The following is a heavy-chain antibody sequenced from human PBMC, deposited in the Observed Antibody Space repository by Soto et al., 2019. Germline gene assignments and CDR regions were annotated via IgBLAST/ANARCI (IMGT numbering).Heavy chain of an antibody. D-gene: IGHD6-13*01. CDR1: GGTFSSYA. J-gene: IGHJ5*02. Sequence: GASVKVSCKASGGTFSSYAISWVRQAPGQGLEWMGGIIPISGTANYAQKFQGRVTITADESTSTAYMELSSLRSEDTAVYYCARMDSSRYYWFDHWGQGTLVTVSS. CDR2: IIPISGTA. V-gene: IGHV1-69*13. CDR3: ARMDSSRYYWFDH.